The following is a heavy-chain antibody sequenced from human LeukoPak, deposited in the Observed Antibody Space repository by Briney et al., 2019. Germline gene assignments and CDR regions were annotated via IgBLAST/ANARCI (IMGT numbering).Heavy chain of an antibody. J-gene: IGHJ3*02. D-gene: IGHD6-13*01. CDR3: AREVAAAGLDAFDI. CDR1: GGTFSSYA. Sequence: SVKVSCKASGGTFSSYAISWVRQAPGQGLEWMGGIIPIFGTANYAQEFQGRVTITTDESTSTAYMELSSLRSEDTAVYYCAREVAAAGLDAFDIWGQGTMVTVSS. CDR2: IIPIFGTA. V-gene: IGHV1-69*05.